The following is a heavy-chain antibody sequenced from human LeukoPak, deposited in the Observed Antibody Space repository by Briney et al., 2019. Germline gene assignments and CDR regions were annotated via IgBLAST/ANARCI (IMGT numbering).Heavy chain of an antibody. CDR2: IYHSGST. CDR3: ASWRGIRDY. V-gene: IGHV4-30-2*01. D-gene: IGHD3-3*01. CDR1: GVSISSGGYS. Sequence: SETLSLTCAVSGVSISSGGYSWSWIRQPPGKGLEWIGYIYHSGSTYYNPSHKSRVTISVDRSKNQFSLKLSSVTAADTAVYYCASWRGIRDYWGQGTLVTVSS. J-gene: IGHJ4*02.